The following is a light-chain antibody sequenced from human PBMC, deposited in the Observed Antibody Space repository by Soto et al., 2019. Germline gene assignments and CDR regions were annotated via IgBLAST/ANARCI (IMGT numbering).Light chain of an antibody. CDR2: GAS. J-gene: IGKJ1*01. V-gene: IGKV3-20*01. CDR1: QSVSSSY. CDR3: QQYGSSART. Sequence: IVLTQSPGTLSLSPGVRATLSCRASQSVSSSYLAWYQQKPGQAHRLLIYGASSRSTGIPDRFSGSGSGTDFTVTISRLEPEDFAVYYGQQYGSSARTVGQGNKVEIK.